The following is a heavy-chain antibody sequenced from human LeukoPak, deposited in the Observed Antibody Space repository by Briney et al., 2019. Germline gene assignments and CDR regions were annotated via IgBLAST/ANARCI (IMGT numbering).Heavy chain of an antibody. CDR2: INHSGST. CDR3: ARGGGMTTVTSGAQYYFDY. D-gene: IGHD4-17*01. J-gene: IGHJ4*02. CDR1: GGSFSGYY. V-gene: IGHV4-34*01. Sequence: PSETLSLTCAVYGGSFSGYYWSWIRQPPGKGLEWIGEINHSGSTNYNPSLKSRVTISVDTSKNQFSLRLSSVTAADTAVYYCARGGGMTTVTSGAQYYFDYWGQGTLVTVSS.